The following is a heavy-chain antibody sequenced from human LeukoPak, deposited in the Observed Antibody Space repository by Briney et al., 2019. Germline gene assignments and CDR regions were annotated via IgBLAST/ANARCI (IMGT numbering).Heavy chain of an antibody. D-gene: IGHD2-8*02. Sequence: PGGSLRLSCAASGFTFSSYWMHWVRQGPGKGLVWVSRINSDGSITNYADSVKGRFTISRDNAKNTLYLQMNSLTAEDTAVYYCTREVSGGCDYWGQGTLVTVSS. CDR1: GFTFSSYW. CDR3: TREVSGGCDY. CDR2: INSDGSIT. V-gene: IGHV3-74*01. J-gene: IGHJ4*02.